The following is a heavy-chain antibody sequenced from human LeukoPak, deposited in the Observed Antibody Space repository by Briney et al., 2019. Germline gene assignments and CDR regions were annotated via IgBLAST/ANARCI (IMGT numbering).Heavy chain of an antibody. CDR2: ISCRYSTL. D-gene: IGHD2-2*01. CDR3: ARRSRAVPAAVY. V-gene: IGHV3-11*01. J-gene: IGHJ4*02. CDR1: GFTYRDCH. Sequence: PGGSVRHSRAASGFTYRDCHISWLRPARARGVAGVSYISCRYSTLYYADTLKGRFTTSRDNAKNSLYLQMNSLRAEDTAVYYCARRSRAVPAAVYWGQGTLVTVSS.